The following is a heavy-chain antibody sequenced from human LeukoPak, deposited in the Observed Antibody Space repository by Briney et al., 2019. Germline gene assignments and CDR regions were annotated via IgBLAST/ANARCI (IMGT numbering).Heavy chain of an antibody. Sequence: ASVKVCCKAAGYTFTSYDINWVRQATGKGIEWMGWMNLNSGNTGYAQKFEGRGTMTRNASISRAYMELSSLRSEDTAVYYCARAIYYDSSGYYYYFDYWGQGTLVTVSS. CDR3: ARAIYYDSSGYYYYFDY. CDR1: GYTFTSYD. V-gene: IGHV1-8*01. J-gene: IGHJ4*02. CDR2: MNLNSGNT. D-gene: IGHD3-22*01.